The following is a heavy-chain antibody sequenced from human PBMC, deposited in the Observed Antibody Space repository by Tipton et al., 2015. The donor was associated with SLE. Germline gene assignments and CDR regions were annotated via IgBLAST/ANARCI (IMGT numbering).Heavy chain of an antibody. D-gene: IGHD2-21*02. CDR1: NGSINSYY. CDR3: ARLTVTPHWYFDL. Sequence: TLSLTCTVSNGSINSYYWSWIRQPPGKGLEWIGYIYYSGSTNYNPSLKSRVTISVDTSKNQFSLDLSSVTAADTAVYYCARLTVTPHWYFDLWGRGTPVTVSS. J-gene: IGHJ2*01. V-gene: IGHV4-59*08. CDR2: IYYSGST.